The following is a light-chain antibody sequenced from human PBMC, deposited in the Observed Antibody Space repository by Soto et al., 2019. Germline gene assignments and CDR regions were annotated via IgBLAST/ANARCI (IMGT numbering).Light chain of an antibody. CDR2: GAS. J-gene: IGKJ5*01. V-gene: IGKV3-20*01. CDR1: QSVSSSY. Sequence: EIVLTQSPGTLSLSPGERATLSCRPSQSVSSSYLAWYQQKPGQAPRLLIYGASSRATGIPDRFSGSGSGTDFTLTISSLEPEDFAVYYCQQYGSSRITFGQGTRLEIK. CDR3: QQYGSSRIT.